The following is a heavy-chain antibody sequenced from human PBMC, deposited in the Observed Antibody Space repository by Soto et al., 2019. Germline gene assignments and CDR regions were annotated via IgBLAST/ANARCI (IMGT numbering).Heavy chain of an antibody. D-gene: IGHD2-2*01. Sequence: PGGSLRLSCAASGFTFSSYSMNWVRQAPGKGLEWVSSISSSSSYIYYADSVKGRFTISRDNAKNSLYLQMNSLRAEDTAVYYCAREGGYCSSTSCRTLYYYYGMGVWGQGTTVTVSS. V-gene: IGHV3-21*01. CDR1: GFTFSSYS. J-gene: IGHJ6*02. CDR3: AREGGYCSSTSCRTLYYYYGMGV. CDR2: ISSSSSYI.